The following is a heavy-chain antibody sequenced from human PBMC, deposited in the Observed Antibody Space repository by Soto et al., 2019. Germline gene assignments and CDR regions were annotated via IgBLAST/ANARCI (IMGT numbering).Heavy chain of an antibody. Sequence: QVQLQESGPGLVKSSQTLSLTCAVSGGSVSRAGYYWSWIRQLPGKDLEWIGFIYYSGSTQYNPSLKSRVTISLDTSKNQFSLKLSSVTAADTALYFCASMPIAAAYYFDYWGQGTLVTVSS. V-gene: IGHV4-31*11. D-gene: IGHD3-16*01. CDR2: IYYSGST. CDR1: GGSVSRAGYY. CDR3: ASMPIAAAYYFDY. J-gene: IGHJ4*02.